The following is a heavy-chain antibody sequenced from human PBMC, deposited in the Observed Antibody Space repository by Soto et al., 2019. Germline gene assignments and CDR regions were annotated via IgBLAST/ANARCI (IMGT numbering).Heavy chain of an antibody. Sequence: EVQLVESGGGLVQPWGSLRLSWAASGFTFSSYSMNWLRQAPGKGLVWVSYISSSSSTIYYADSVKGRFNISRANAKNALYLKINILRDEDTAVYYCATGFYYYDSSGYSGYWGQGTLVTLSS. CDR2: ISSSSSTI. D-gene: IGHD3-22*01. J-gene: IGHJ4*02. CDR3: ATGFYYYDSSGYSGY. CDR1: GFTFSSYS. V-gene: IGHV3-48*02.